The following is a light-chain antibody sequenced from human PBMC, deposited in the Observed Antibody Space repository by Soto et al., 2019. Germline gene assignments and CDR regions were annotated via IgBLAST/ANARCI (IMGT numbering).Light chain of an antibody. CDR1: QSISNY. CDR2: TTS. V-gene: IGKV1-39*01. J-gene: IGKJ1*01. CDR3: QQSYSTPRT. Sequence: DSQMTQSPSSLSASVGDRVTITCRASQSISNYLNWYQQKPGKAPKLLIYTTSSLQSGVPSRFSGSGSGTEFTLTISSLQPEDFATYYCQQSYSTPRTFGQGTKVEIK.